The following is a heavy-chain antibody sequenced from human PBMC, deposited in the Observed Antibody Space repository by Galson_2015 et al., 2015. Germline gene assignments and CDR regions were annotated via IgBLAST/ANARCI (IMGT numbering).Heavy chain of an antibody. V-gene: IGHV3-9*01. CDR1: GFTFDDYA. Sequence: SLRLSCAASGFTFDDYAMHWVRQAPGKGLEWVSGISWNSGSIGYADSVKGRFTISRDNAKNSLYLQMNSLRAEDTALYYCAKEGTQYTAMVLDYWGQGTLVTVSS. D-gene: IGHD5-18*01. CDR3: AKEGTQYTAMVLDY. J-gene: IGHJ4*02. CDR2: ISWNSGSI.